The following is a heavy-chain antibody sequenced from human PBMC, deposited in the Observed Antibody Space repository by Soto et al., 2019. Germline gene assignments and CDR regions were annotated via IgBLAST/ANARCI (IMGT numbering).Heavy chain of an antibody. V-gene: IGHV3-30*18. CDR2: TSYDGSNK. CDR1: GFTFSLYG. Sequence: QLQLVESGGGVVQPGRSLRLSCAASGFTFSLYGMHWVRQAPGRGLGWVAVTSYDGSNKFYADSVKGRFTISRDNSKNTLYLEMNSLRPEDTAVYFCAKDSGYTGYDVYDYYYGMDVWGQGTTVTVSS. J-gene: IGHJ6*02. D-gene: IGHD5-12*01. CDR3: AKDSGYTGYDVYDYYYGMDV.